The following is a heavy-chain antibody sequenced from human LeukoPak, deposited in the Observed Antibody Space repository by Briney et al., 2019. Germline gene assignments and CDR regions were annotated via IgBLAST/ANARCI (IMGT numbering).Heavy chain of an antibody. CDR2: IYTCGSP. J-gene: IGHJ5*02. CDR3: ARLFKVVPAAIHT. CDR1: GFTVSSND. Sequence: PVGCLRLSCAASGFTVSSNDMSWVRRAPGKRLGWGSVIYTCGSPSYADSVKGPFPTSKDHSKNTLYLQMNSLRAEDTAVYYCARLFKVVPAAIHTWGQGTLVTVSS. V-gene: IGHV3-53*01. D-gene: IGHD2-2*01.